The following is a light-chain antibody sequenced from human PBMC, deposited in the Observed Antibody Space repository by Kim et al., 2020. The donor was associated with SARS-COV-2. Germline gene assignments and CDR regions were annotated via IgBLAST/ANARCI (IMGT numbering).Light chain of an antibody. V-gene: IGLV2-14*03. CDR3: SSCTASSTFV. CDR2: DVT. CDR1: SRDVGGYIY. Sequence: GQWITTPCTGASRDVGGYIYVSWYQHHPGTAPKLMIYDVTKRPSGVSNRFSGSKAGNTASLTISGLQAEDEADYYCSSCTASSTFVFGTGTKVTVL. J-gene: IGLJ1*01.